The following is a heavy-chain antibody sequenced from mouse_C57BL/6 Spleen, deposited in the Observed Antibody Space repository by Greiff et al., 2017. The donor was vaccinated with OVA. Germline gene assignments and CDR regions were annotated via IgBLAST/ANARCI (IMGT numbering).Heavy chain of an antibody. Sequence: DVKLQESGPGLVKPSQSLSLTCSVTGYSITSGYYWNWIRQFPGNKLEWMGYISYDGSNNYNPSLKNRISITRDTSKNQFFLKLNSVTTEDTATYYCARDSNYSAWFAYWGQGTLVTVSA. J-gene: IGHJ3*01. V-gene: IGHV3-6*01. CDR2: ISYDGSN. D-gene: IGHD2-5*01. CDR1: GYSITSGYY. CDR3: ARDSNYSAWFAY.